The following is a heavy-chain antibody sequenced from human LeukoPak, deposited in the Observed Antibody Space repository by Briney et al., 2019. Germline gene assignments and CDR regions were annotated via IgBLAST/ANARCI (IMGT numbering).Heavy chain of an antibody. CDR3: ARLGVYDGNSYGSY. D-gene: IGHD5-18*01. Sequence: ASVKVSCKASGYTFTSYDINWVRQATGQGREGMGWMNPNSGNTGYAQKFQGRVTMTRNTSISTAYMELSSLRSEDTAVYYCARLGVYDGNSYGSYWGQGTLVTVSS. CDR2: MNPNSGNT. CDR1: GYTFTSYD. V-gene: IGHV1-8*01. J-gene: IGHJ4*02.